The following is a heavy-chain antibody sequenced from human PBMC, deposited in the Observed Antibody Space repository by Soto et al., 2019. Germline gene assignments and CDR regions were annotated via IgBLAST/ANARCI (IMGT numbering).Heavy chain of an antibody. CDR3: ANGRATSGLLTHDG. V-gene: IGHV3-23*01. J-gene: IGHJ4*02. Sequence: EVQLLESGGGLVQPGGSLRLSCAASGFSFRNYAMSWVRQAPGKGLEWISTLTGSSSNIYYADSVKGRLAITRDNSRITLDPQVNSLAAEDPAVYYCANGRATSGLLTHDGWGQGTLVSVSS. CDR2: LTGSSSNI. CDR1: GFSFRNYA. D-gene: IGHD2-8*02.